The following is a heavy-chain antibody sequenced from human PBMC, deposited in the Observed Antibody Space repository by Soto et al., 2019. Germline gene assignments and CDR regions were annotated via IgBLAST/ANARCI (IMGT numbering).Heavy chain of an antibody. D-gene: IGHD5-12*01. J-gene: IGHJ4*02. V-gene: IGHV4-59*01. CDR2: IYYSGST. Sequence: SETLSLTCTVSGGSISSYYWSWIRQPPGKGLEWIGYIYYSGSTNYNPSLKSRVTISVDTSKNQFSLKLSSVTAADTAVYYCARGGYSGYEVRINFDYWGQGTLVTVSS. CDR3: ARGGYSGYEVRINFDY. CDR1: GGSISSYY.